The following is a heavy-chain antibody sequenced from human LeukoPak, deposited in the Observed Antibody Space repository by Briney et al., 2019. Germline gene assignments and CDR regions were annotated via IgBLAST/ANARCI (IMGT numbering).Heavy chain of an antibody. Sequence: GSLRLSCAASGFTLSSYSMNWVRQAPGKGLEWVSSISSSSSYIYYADSVKGRFTISRDNAKNSLYLQMNSLRAEDTAVYYCARDPAYYYDSSGYSVGWGQGTLVTVSS. D-gene: IGHD3-22*01. CDR3: ARDPAYYYDSSGYSVG. CDR2: ISSSSSYI. J-gene: IGHJ4*02. CDR1: GFTLSSYS. V-gene: IGHV3-21*01.